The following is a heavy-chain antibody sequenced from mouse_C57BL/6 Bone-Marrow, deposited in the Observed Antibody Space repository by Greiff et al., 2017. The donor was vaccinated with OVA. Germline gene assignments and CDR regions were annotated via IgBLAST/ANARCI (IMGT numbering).Heavy chain of an antibody. CDR2: ISDGGSYT. CDR1: GFTFSSYA. V-gene: IGHV5-4*01. CDR3: ARERGAY. J-gene: IGHJ3*01. Sequence: EVHLVESGGGLVKPGGSLKLSCAASGFTFSSYALSWVRPTPEKRLEWVATISDGGSYTYSPDNVKGRFTISGDNAKNNLYLQMSHLKSEDTAMYYCARERGAYWGQGTLVTVSA.